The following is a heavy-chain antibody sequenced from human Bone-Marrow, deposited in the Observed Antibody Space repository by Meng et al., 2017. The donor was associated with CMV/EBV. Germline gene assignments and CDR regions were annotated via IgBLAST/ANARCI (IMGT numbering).Heavy chain of an antibody. D-gene: IGHD2-2*02. J-gene: IGHJ6*02. Sequence: SVKVSCKASGGTFSSYAISWVLQAPGQGLEWMGGIIPIFGTANYAQKFQGRVTITTDESTSTAYMELSSLRSEDTAVYYCARGDIVVVPSAIISYHLYYYSMDVWGQGTTVTVSS. V-gene: IGHV1-69*05. CDR2: IIPIFGTA. CDR3: ARGDIVVVPSAIISYHLYYYSMDV. CDR1: GGTFSSYA.